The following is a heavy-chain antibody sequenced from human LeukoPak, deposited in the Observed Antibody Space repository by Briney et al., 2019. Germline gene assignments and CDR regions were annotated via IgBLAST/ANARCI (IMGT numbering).Heavy chain of an antibody. Sequence: GGSLRLSCAASGFTFSSYAMTWVRQPPGKGLEGVSSITGSAANIYYADSVKGRFTISRDNSKNTLYLQMNSLRAEDTAVYYCAKRYSGTSGLYNFDYWGQGTLVTVSS. CDR1: GFTFSSYA. CDR3: AKRYSGTSGLYNFDY. J-gene: IGHJ4*02. D-gene: IGHD1-26*01. CDR2: ITGSAANI. V-gene: IGHV3-23*01.